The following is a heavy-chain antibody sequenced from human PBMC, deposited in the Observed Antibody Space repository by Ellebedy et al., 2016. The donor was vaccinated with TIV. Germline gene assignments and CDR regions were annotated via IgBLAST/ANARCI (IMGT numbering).Heavy chain of an antibody. CDR2: IIPIFGTA. CDR3: ARGDYYDSSGYYGY. Sequence: SVKVSCXASGGTFSSYAISWVRQAPGQGLEWMGGIIPIFGTANYAQKFQGRVTITADKSTSTAYMELSSLRSEDTAVYYCARGDYYDSSGYYGYWGQGTLVTVSS. CDR1: GGTFSSYA. J-gene: IGHJ4*02. D-gene: IGHD3-22*01. V-gene: IGHV1-69*06.